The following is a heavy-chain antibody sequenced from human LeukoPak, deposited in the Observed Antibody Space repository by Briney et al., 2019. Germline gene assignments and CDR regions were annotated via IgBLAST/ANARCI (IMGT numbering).Heavy chain of an antibody. J-gene: IGHJ4*02. D-gene: IGHD3-22*01. CDR1: GGSISSYY. CDR2: IYNSGST. Sequence: PSETLSLTCTVSGGSISSYYWSWIRQPPGKGLEWIGYIYNSGSTNYNPSLKSRVTISVDTSKNQFSLKLSSVTAADTAVYYCASYYYDSSGYYRDYWGQGTLVTVSS. CDR3: ASYYYDSSGYYRDY. V-gene: IGHV4-59*01.